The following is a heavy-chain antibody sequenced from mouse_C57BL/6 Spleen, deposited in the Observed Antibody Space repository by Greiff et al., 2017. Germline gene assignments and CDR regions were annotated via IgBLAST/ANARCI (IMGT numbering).Heavy chain of an antibody. D-gene: IGHD2-3*01. CDR1: GFTFTDYY. V-gene: IGHV7-3*01. Sequence: EVNLVESGGGLVQPGGSLSLSCAASGFTFTDYYMSWVRQPPGKALEWLGFIRNKANGYTTEYSASVKGRFTISRDNSQSILYLQMNALRAEDSATYYCARYDGYLYYFDYWGQGTTLTVSS. CDR2: IRNKANGYTT. J-gene: IGHJ2*01. CDR3: ARYDGYLYYFDY.